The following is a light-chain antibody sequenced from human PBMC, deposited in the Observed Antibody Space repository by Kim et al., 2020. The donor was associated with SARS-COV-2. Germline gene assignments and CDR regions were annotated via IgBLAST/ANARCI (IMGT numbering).Light chain of an antibody. CDR3: HQYGTSPSMHT. CDR1: QSVSNSY. J-gene: IGKJ2*01. CDR2: GAS. V-gene: IGKV3-20*01. Sequence: PRERGTLSCRASQSVSNSYLAWYQQKRGQSPRLLIYGASSRATGIPDRFSGSGSGTDFTLTISRLEPEDSAIYYCHQYGTSPSMHTFGQGTKLEI.